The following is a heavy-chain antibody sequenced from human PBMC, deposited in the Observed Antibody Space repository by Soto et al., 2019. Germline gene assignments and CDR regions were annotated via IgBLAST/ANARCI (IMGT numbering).Heavy chain of an antibody. CDR2: IFYSGNT. J-gene: IGHJ4*02. CDR3: AKDKFPDGIWDIDY. V-gene: IGHV4-59*12. Sequence: SETLSLTCTVSGGSINSYYWSWIRQSPGKGLEWIGYIFYSGNTNYNPSLNSRVTLSVDTSKNQFSLKLTSVTAADTAIYYCAKDKFPDGIWDIDYWGQGTLVTVSS. CDR1: GGSINSYY. D-gene: IGHD1-20*01.